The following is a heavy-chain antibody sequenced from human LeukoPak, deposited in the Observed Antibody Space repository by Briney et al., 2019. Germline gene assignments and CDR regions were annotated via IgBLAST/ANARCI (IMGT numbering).Heavy chain of an antibody. V-gene: IGHV1-8*02. CDR1: GYTFNTYD. Sequence: ASVRVSCKASGYTFNTYDINWVRQATGQGLEWMGWMNPNSGNTGYAQKFQGRVTMTRNTSISTAYMELSSLRSEDTAVYYCARGPSSLLWFGELYAFDIWGQGTMVTVSS. J-gene: IGHJ3*02. CDR2: MNPNSGNT. CDR3: ARGPSSLLWFGELYAFDI. D-gene: IGHD3-10*01.